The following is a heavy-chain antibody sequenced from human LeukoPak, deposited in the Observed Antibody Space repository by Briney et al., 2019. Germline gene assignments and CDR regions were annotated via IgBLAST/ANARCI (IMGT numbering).Heavy chain of an antibody. J-gene: IGHJ2*01. Sequence: SETLSLTCTVSGGSVSYNYWSWIRQPAGKGLEWIGRLYTSGITNPNPSLNYNPSLKSRVTMSADTSDNQFSLKLTSVSAADTAVYYCARISRRADSSGFYYDGWYFDLWGRGTLVTVSS. D-gene: IGHD3-22*01. CDR3: ARISRRADSSGFYYDGWYFDL. CDR2: LYTSGIT. V-gene: IGHV4-4*07. CDR1: GGSVSYNY.